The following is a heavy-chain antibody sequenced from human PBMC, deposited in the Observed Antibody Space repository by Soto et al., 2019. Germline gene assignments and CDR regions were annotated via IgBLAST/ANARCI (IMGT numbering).Heavy chain of an antibody. D-gene: IGHD3-9*01. V-gene: IGHV3-48*03. CDR1: GLTFSSFE. J-gene: IGHJ4*02. CDR2: ISRGATTT. CDR3: ATRSTDYYVY. Sequence: PGGPLRLSCAVSGLTFSSFEMDWVRQAAGKGPEWISYISRGATTTYYAYSVMGRFTISRDDAENSVFLQIDSLRVEDTAIYFCATRSTDYYVYGGQGTLVTVSS.